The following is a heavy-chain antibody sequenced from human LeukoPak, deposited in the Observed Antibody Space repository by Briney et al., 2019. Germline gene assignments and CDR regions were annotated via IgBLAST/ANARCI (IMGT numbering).Heavy chain of an antibody. D-gene: IGHD6-19*01. CDR1: GYNFGKYW. J-gene: IGHJ3*02. V-gene: IGHV5-51*01. CDR3: ASIAVAGRGLDAFDI. CDR2: VYPRDSDT. Sequence: GASLKISCQGSGYNFGKYWIAWVRQIPGRGLEWMGIVYPRDSDTRYSPSFQGHVTMSADMSISTAYLQWSSLKASDTAMYYCASIAVAGRGLDAFDIWGQGTMVTVSS.